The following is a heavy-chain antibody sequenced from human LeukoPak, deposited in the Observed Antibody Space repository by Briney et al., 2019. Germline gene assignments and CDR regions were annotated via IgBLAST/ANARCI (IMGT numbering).Heavy chain of an antibody. Sequence: RGSLRLSCAASGFTFASHAMSWVRQAPGKGLEWVSTIGGGGAATYYADSVKGRFTISRDNSKNTLYLQLNSLRADDTAVYYCAKPVTSTGGVDYWGQGTLVTVSS. V-gene: IGHV3-23*01. D-gene: IGHD6-19*01. CDR3: AKPVTSTGGVDY. J-gene: IGHJ4*02. CDR2: IGGGGAAT. CDR1: GFTFASHA.